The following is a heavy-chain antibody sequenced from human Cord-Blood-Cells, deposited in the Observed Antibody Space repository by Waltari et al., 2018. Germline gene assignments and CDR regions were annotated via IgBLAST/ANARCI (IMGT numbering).Heavy chain of an antibody. CDR3: ARGGYYYDSSGYGY. CDR2: ITADNGNT. CDR1: GYTFTSYG. V-gene: IGHV1-18*01. Sequence: QVQLVQSGAEVRKPGASVKVSCKASGYTFTSYGISWVRQAPGQGLEWMGWITADNGNTNDAQKLQGRVTMTTDTATSTAYMELRSLGSDDTAVYYCARGGYYYDSSGYGYWGQGTLVTVSS. J-gene: IGHJ4*02. D-gene: IGHD3-22*01.